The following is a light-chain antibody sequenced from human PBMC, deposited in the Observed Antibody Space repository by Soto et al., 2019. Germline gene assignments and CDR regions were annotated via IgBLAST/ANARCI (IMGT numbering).Light chain of an antibody. CDR1: QSLGSD. CDR3: QQRGGSAPTWP. V-gene: IGKV3-20*01. J-gene: IGKJ1*01. CDR2: DAS. Sequence: VTTQSPGTLSLSPGDTATLSCRASQSLGSDLSWYQQKPGQAHRLLIYDASNRATGIPDRFSGSGSGTDFTLTISRLEPEDFAVYYCQQRGGSAPTWPFGQGTKVDI.